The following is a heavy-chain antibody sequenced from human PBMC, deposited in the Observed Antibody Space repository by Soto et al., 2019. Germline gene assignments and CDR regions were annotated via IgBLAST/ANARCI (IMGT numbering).Heavy chain of an antibody. V-gene: IGHV4-4*07. Sequence: SETLSLTCTVSGGAISGYYWTWIRQSAGKGLEWIGRIYSSGGTKYNPSLKSRVTMSLDTSKNQFSLRPSSVTAADTAVYYCARGQRFSDSFDPWGQGXLVTVSS. CDR1: GGAISGYY. J-gene: IGHJ5*02. CDR2: IYSSGGT. CDR3: ARGQRFSDSFDP. D-gene: IGHD3-3*01.